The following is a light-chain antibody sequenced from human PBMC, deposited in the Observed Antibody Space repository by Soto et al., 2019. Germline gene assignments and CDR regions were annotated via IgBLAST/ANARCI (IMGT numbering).Light chain of an antibody. Sequence: QSALTQPASVSGSPGQSITISCTGTSSDLGAYNYVSWYQQHPGKAPKLMIYEVSHRPSGVSNRFSGSKSGNTASLTISGLHAEDEADYYCSSYASSSTLVFGGRTKLTVL. V-gene: IGLV2-14*01. CDR3: SSYASSSTLV. J-gene: IGLJ2*01. CDR2: EVS. CDR1: SSDLGAYNY.